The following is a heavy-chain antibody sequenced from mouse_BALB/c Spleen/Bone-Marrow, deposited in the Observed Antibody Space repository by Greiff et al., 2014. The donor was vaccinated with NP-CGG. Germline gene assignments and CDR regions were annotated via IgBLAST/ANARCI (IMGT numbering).Heavy chain of an antibody. Sequence: VKLMESGPGLVAPSQSLSITCTVSGFSLASYGVHWVRQPPGKGLEWLGVIWADGSTNYNSALMSRLSIRKDSSKSQVFLKMNSLQTDDTAMYYCARITTATGAMDYWGQGTSVTVSS. CDR1: GFSLASYG. V-gene: IGHV2-9*02. CDR3: ARITTATGAMDY. D-gene: IGHD1-2*01. CDR2: IWADGST. J-gene: IGHJ4*01.